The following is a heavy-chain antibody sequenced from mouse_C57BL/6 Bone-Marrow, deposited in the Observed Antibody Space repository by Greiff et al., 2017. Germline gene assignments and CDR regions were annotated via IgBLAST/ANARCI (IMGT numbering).Heavy chain of an antibody. Sequence: QVQLQQPGAELVRPGSSVKLSCKASGYTFTSYWMDWVKQRPGQGLEWIGNIYPSDSETHYNPKFKDKATLTVDKSSSTAYMQRSRLTSEDSAVYYGARGEGGSSYDYWGQGTTRTVSS. CDR3: ARGEGGSSYDY. CDR2: IYPSDSET. CDR1: GYTFTSYW. D-gene: IGHD1-1*01. V-gene: IGHV1-61*01. J-gene: IGHJ2*01.